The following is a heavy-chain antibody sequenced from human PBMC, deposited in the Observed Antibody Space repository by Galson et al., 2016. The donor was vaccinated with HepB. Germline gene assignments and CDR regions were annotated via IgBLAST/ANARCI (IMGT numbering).Heavy chain of an antibody. Sequence: SLRLSCAASGFTFGNYVMSWVRQAPGNGLEWVSSITNIGGNTYYADSVKGRFTISRDNSKNTLYLQMSSLRAEDTALYYCAKVDCGGDCKRFDYWGQGTLVTVSS. CDR1: GFTFGNYV. CDR3: AKVDCGGDCKRFDY. D-gene: IGHD2-21*02. V-gene: IGHV3-23*01. J-gene: IGHJ4*02. CDR2: ITNIGGNT.